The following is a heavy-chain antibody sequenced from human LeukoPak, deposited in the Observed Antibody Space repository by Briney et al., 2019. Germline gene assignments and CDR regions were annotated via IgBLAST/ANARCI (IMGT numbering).Heavy chain of an antibody. CDR3: ASITGYSGYDFYY. V-gene: IGHV1-2*02. Sequence: ASVKVSCKASGYTFTGYYMHWVRQAPGQGLEWMGWINPNSGGTNYAQKFQGRVTMTRDTSISTAYMELSRLRSDDTAVYYCASITGYSGYDFYYWGQGTLVTVSS. J-gene: IGHJ4*02. D-gene: IGHD5-12*01. CDR1: GYTFTGYY. CDR2: INPNSGGT.